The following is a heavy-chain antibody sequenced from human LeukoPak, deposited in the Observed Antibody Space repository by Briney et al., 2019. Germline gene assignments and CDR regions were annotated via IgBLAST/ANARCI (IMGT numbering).Heavy chain of an antibody. Sequence: GASVKVSCKASGYTFTGYYMHWVRQAPGQGLEWMGWINPNSGGTNYAQKFQGRVTMTRDTSISTAYMELSRLRSDDTAVYYCARDRKFDSSGWYVGLDWFDPWGQGTLVTVSS. CDR3: ARDRKFDSSGWYVGLDWFDP. V-gene: IGHV1-2*02. D-gene: IGHD6-19*01. CDR2: INPNSGGT. J-gene: IGHJ5*02. CDR1: GYTFTGYY.